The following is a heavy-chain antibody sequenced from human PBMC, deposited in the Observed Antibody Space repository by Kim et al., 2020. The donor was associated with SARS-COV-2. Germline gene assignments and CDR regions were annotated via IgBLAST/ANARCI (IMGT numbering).Heavy chain of an antibody. J-gene: IGHJ6*02. CDR1: GFTFSSYA. Sequence: GGSLRLSCAASGFTFSSYAMSWVRQAPGKGLEWVSAISGSGGSTYYADSVKGRFTISRDNSKNTLYLQMNSLRAEDTAVYYCAKDWLEAAGTVYYYYGMDVWGQGTTVTVSS. D-gene: IGHD6-13*01. V-gene: IGHV3-23*01. CDR3: AKDWLEAAGTVYYYYGMDV. CDR2: ISGSGGST.